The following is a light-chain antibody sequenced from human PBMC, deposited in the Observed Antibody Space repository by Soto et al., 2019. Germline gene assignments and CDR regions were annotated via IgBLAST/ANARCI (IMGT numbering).Light chain of an antibody. CDR3: QQFNNYPHT. V-gene: IGKV1-13*01. CDR2: DAS. J-gene: IGKJ4*01. CDR1: QGISSA. Sequence: AIQLTQSPSSLSASVGDRVTITCRASQGISSALACYQQKPGKAPKLLIYDASSLESGVPSRFSGSGSGTDFTLTISSLQPEDFATYYYQQFNNYPHTFGGGTKVDIK.